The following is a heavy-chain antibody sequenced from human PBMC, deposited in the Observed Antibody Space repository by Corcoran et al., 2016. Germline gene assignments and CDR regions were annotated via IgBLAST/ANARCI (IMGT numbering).Heavy chain of an antibody. CDR1: GYTFTSYA. CDR3: AREREGRGGWFDP. J-gene: IGHJ5*02. CDR2: INAGNGNT. Sequence: QVQLVQSGAEVKKPGASVKVSCKASGYTFTSYAMHWVRQAPGQRLEWMRWINAGNGNTKYSQKFQGRVTITRYTSASTAYTELSSLTSEDTDVYYCAREREGRGGWFDPWGQGTLVTVSS. D-gene: IGHD3-10*01. V-gene: IGHV1-3*01.